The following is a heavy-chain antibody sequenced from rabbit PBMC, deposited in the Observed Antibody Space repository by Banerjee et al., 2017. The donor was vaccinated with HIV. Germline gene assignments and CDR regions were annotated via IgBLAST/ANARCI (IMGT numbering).Heavy chain of an antibody. Sequence: QEQLVESGGDLVKPGASLTLTCTASGFSFSSGYYMCWVRPAPGKGLEWIACIYAGSSGSTVYASWAKGRFTISKTSSTTVTLQMTSLTAADTATYFCARDLAGVTGWNFGLWGQGTLVTVS. V-gene: IGHV1S45*01. D-gene: IGHD4-1*01. CDR3: ARDLAGVTGWNFGL. CDR1: GFSFSSGYY. CDR2: IYAGSSGST. J-gene: IGHJ3*01.